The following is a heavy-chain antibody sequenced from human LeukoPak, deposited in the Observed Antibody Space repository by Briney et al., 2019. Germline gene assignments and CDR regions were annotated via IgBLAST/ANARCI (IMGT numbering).Heavy chain of an antibody. CDR1: GFTFSSYA. J-gene: IGHJ4*02. CDR2: ISYDGSNK. D-gene: IGHD5-24*01. Sequence: GGSLRLSCAASGFTFSSYAMHWVRQAPGKGLEWVAVISYDGSNKYYADSVKGRFTISRDNSKNTLYLQMNSLRAEGTAVYYCARVGRRDGYNTPYYFDYWGQGTLVTVSS. V-gene: IGHV3-30-3*01. CDR3: ARVGRRDGYNTPYYFDY.